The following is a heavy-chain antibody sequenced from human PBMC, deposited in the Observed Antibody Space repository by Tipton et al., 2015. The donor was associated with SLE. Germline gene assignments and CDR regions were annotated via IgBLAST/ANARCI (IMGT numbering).Heavy chain of an antibody. CDR3: AKRGTTNAFDI. D-gene: IGHD1-26*01. CDR2: FIPILGTA. J-gene: IGHJ3*02. Sequence: QVQLVQSGAEVKKPGSSVKVSCKASGGTFSSYAISWVRQAPGQGLEWMGGFIPILGTADYAQKFQGRVTITADKSTSTSYMELSSLSSEDTAVYYCAKRGTTNAFDIWGQGTMVTVSS. CDR1: GGTFSSYA. V-gene: IGHV1-69*06.